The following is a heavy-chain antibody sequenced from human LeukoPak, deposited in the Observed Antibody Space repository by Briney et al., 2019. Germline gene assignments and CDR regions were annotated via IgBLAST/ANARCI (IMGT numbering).Heavy chain of an antibody. V-gene: IGHV1-46*01. Sequence: ASVTVSCKASGYTFTDYYMHWVRQAPGQGLEWMGIINPRGGSTTYAQKFQGRVTMTRDTSTSTVYMELSGLRSEDTAVYYCARGLGGWGPYYFDYWGQGTLVTVSS. J-gene: IGHJ4*02. D-gene: IGHD6-19*01. CDR3: ARGLGGWGPYYFDY. CDR1: GYTFTDYY. CDR2: INPRGGST.